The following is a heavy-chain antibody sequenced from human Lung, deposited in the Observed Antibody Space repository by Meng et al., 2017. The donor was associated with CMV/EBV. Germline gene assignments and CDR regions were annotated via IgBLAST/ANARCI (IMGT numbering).Heavy chain of an antibody. V-gene: IGHV4-59*01. D-gene: IGHD3-3*01. Sequence: SETLFLTCTVSGGSISSYFWSWIRQAPGKGLEWIGYIYYTGSTNYNPALKSRVIISVDAYKKQFFLKLSSVTKADTDVYYCARGRDFGVVTPGDWGQGTLVXVSS. J-gene: IGHJ4*02. CDR1: GGSISSYF. CDR3: ARGRDFGVVTPGD. CDR2: IYYTGST.